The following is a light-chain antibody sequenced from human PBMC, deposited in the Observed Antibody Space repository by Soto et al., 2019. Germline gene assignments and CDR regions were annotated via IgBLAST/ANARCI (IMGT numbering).Light chain of an antibody. J-gene: IGLJ3*02. CDR3: QTWDTGIRV. CDR1: SGHSSYA. V-gene: IGLV4-69*01. CDR2: LNSDGSH. Sequence: QSVLTQSPSASASLGASVKLTCTLSSGHSSYAIAWHQQQPEKGPRYLMKLNSDGSHSKGDGIPDRFSGSSSGAERYLTISSLQSEDEADYYCQTWDTGIRVFGGGTKLT.